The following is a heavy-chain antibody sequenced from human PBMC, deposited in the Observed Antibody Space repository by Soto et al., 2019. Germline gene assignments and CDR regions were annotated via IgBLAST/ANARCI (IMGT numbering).Heavy chain of an antibody. CDR3: AVAGNSGWAANNWFDP. D-gene: IGHD6-19*01. CDR1: GGSISSYY. Sequence: PSETLSLTCTVSGGSISSYYWSWIRQPPGKGLEWIGYIYYSGSTNYNPSLKSRVTISVDTSKNQFSLKLSSVTAADTAVYYCAVAGNSGWAANNWFDPWGQGTLVTVSS. CDR2: IYYSGST. J-gene: IGHJ5*02. V-gene: IGHV4-59*01.